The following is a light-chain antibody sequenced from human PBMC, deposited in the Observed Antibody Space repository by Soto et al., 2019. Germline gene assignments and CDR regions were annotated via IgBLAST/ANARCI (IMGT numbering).Light chain of an antibody. CDR2: RNI. CDR3: AAWDDSLRRWV. V-gene: IGLV1-47*01. Sequence: QSVLTQPPSVSGTPGQRVTISCSGSSSNIGSNYVYWYQQVPGTAPKLLIYRNIERPSGVPDRFSGSKSGTSASLAISGLRSEDEAVYSCAAWDDSLRRWVFGGGTQLTVL. CDR1: SSNIGSNY. J-gene: IGLJ3*02.